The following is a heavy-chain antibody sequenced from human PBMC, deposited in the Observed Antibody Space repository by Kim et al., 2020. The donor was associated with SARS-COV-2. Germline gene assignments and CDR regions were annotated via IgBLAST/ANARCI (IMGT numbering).Heavy chain of an antibody. D-gene: IGHD2-21*02. CDR3: ARDMRTVVTAIRFHWYFDL. CDR2: IYYSGST. Sequence: SETLSLTCTVSGGSISSGGYYWSWIRQHPGKGLEWIGYIYYSGSTYYNPSLKSRVTISVDTSKNQFSLKLSSVTAADTAVYYCARDMRTVVTAIRFHWYFDLWGRGTLVTVSS. J-gene: IGHJ2*01. V-gene: IGHV4-31*03. CDR1: GGSISSGGYY.